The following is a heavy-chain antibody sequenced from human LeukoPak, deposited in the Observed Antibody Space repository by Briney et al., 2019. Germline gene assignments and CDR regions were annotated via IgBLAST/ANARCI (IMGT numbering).Heavy chain of an antibody. D-gene: IGHD3-16*01. J-gene: IGHJ4*02. CDR1: GFTLSSSN. CDR3: ARVRLGGHSDY. Sequence: PGGSLRLSCAASGFTLSSSNMSWVRQAPGKALEGVSYITSGSSPISYADSLKGRFTISRDNAKNSLFLQMNSLRCGDTAVFYCARVRLGGHSDYWGQGTLVSVSS. CDR2: ITSGSSPI. V-gene: IGHV3-48*04.